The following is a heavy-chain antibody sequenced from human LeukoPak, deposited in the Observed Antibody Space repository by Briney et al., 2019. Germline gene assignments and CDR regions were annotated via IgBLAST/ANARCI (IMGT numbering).Heavy chain of an antibody. CDR1: GGSFSGYY. V-gene: IGHV4-34*01. CDR3: ARGWGMGVEPSYNWFDP. CDR2: INHSGST. Sequence: SETLSLTCAVYGGSFSGYYWSWIRQPPGKGLEWIGEINHSGSTNYNPSLKSRVTISVDTSKNQFSLKLSSVTAADTAVYYCARGWGMGVEPSYNWFDPWGQGTLVTVSS. J-gene: IGHJ5*02. D-gene: IGHD3-16*01.